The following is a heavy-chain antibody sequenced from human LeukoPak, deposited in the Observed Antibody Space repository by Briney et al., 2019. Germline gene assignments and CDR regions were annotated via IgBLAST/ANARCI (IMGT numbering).Heavy chain of an antibody. CDR2: INPNSGGT. J-gene: IGHJ6*02. CDR1: GYSFTDYY. Sequence: VSVKVSCKASGYSFTDYYMHWVRQAPGQGLEWMGWINPNSGGTNYAKKFRGRITMTRDTSISTAYMELSSLRSDDTAVYYCASDSYDSSGYYGYYYGMDVWGQGTTVTVSS. D-gene: IGHD3-22*01. CDR3: ASDSYDSSGYYGYYYGMDV. V-gene: IGHV1-2*02.